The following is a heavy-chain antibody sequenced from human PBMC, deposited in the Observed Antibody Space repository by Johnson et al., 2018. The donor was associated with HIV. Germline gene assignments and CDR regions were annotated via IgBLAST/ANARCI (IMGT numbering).Heavy chain of an antibody. D-gene: IGHD2-2*01. CDR1: GFTFSNAW. J-gene: IGHJ3*02. CDR2: VKSKTDGGRI. CDR3: ARGIPAATRGYAFDI. Sequence: EVQLVESGGGSVKSGGSLRVSCAASGFTFSNAWMSWVRQAPGQGLEWVGRVKSKTDGGRIDYAAAVKGRFIISRDDSKNTLYLQMNSLRAEDTAVYYCARGIPAATRGYAFDIWGQGTMVTVSS. V-gene: IGHV3-15*01.